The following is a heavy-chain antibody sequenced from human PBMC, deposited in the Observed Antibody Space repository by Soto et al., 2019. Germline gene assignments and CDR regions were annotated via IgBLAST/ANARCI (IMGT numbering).Heavy chain of an antibody. D-gene: IGHD3-22*01. Sequence: PGGSLRLSCAASGFTFSSYAMHWVRQAPGKGLEWVAVISYDGSNKYYADSVKGRFTISRDNSKNTLYLQMNSLRAEDTAVYYCARDEYYYDSSGYLGYWGQGTLVTVSS. CDR2: ISYDGSNK. CDR1: GFTFSSYA. J-gene: IGHJ4*02. V-gene: IGHV3-30-3*01. CDR3: ARDEYYYDSSGYLGY.